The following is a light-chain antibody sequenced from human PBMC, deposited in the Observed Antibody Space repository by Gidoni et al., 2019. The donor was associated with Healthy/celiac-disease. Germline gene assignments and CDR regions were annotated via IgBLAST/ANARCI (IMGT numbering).Light chain of an antibody. J-gene: IGKJ4*01. V-gene: IGKV1-8*01. CDR2: AAS. CDR3: QQYYSYPLT. CDR1: QGISSY. Sequence: AIRMTQSPSSFSASTGDRVTITCRASQGISSYLAWYQQKTGKAPKLLIYAASTFQSGVPSRFSGSGSGTDFTLTISCLQSEDFATYYCQQYYSYPLTFGGGTKVEIK.